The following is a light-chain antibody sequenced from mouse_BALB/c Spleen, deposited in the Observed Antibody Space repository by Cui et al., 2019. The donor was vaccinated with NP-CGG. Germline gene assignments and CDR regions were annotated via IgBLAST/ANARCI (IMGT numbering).Light chain of an antibody. CDR3: ALWYSNHWV. CDR2: GTN. CDR1: TGAVTTSNY. V-gene: IGLV1*01. Sequence: QAVVTQESALTTLPGETVTLTCRSSTGAVTTSNYANWVQEKPDHLFTCLIGGTNNRALGVPARFSGSLIGDKAALTITGAQTEDEAIYFCALWYSNHWVFGGGTKLTVL. J-gene: IGLJ1*01.